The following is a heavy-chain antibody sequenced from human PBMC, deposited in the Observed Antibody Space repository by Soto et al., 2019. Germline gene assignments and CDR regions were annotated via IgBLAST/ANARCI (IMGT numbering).Heavy chain of an antibody. CDR3: ARKGDTARHRAGYYGMDV. D-gene: IGHD5-18*01. J-gene: IGHJ6*02. V-gene: IGHV1-69*05. CDR2: INAIIGTA. Sequence: QVQLVQSGAEVKKPGSSVKVSCKASGGTFSSYAISWVRQAPGQGLEWMGGINAIIGTANYAQKFQGRVTITTDESTSSACMERSSLRSEDTAVYYCARKGDTARHRAGYYGMDVWGQGTTVTVSS. CDR1: GGTFSSYA.